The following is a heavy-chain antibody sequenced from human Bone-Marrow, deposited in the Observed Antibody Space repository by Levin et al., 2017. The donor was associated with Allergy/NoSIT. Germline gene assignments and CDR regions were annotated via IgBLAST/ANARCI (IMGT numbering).Heavy chain of an antibody. V-gene: IGHV3-13*01. CDR2: IGTTGDT. CDR3: ARGPLLTGPPWLYYFDS. Sequence: AGGSLRLSCAASGFTFSTYDMNWVRQTPGKGLEWVSSIGTTGDTYYLGSVKGRFTISRENAKNSLYLQMNSLRAEDTAVYYCARGPLLTGPPWLYYFDSWGQGTLVTVSS. J-gene: IGHJ4*02. D-gene: IGHD1-20*01. CDR1: GFTFSTYD.